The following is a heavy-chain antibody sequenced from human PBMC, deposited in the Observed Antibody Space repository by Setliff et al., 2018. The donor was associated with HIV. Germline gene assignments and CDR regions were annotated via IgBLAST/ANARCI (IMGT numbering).Heavy chain of an antibody. D-gene: IGHD2-2*01. Sequence: ASVKVSCKVSGYTLTELSMHWVRQAPGKGLEWMGGFDPEDGETIYAQKFQGRVTMTTDTSTSTAYMDLRSLRSDDTAVYFCARDGEYQVLHYYYSGMDVWGQGTTVTVSS. J-gene: IGHJ6*02. CDR2: FDPEDGET. CDR3: ARDGEYQVLHYYYSGMDV. CDR1: GYTLTELS. V-gene: IGHV1-24*01.